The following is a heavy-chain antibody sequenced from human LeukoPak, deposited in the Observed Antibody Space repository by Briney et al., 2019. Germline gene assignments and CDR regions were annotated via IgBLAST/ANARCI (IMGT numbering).Heavy chain of an antibody. D-gene: IGHD2-15*01. Sequence: ASVKVSCKASGYTFTGYYIHWVRQAPGQGLEWMGWINPNTGGTKNVQKFQGRVTMTRDTSISTAYMDLSRLRSDDTAVYYCARANRAVAGDYYYWYMDVWGKGTTVTVSS. J-gene: IGHJ6*03. V-gene: IGHV1-2*02. CDR3: ARANRAVAGDYYYWYMDV. CDR1: GYTFTGYY. CDR2: INPNTGGT.